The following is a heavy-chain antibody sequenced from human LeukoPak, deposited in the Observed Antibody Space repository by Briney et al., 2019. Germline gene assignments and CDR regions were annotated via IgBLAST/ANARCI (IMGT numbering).Heavy chain of an antibody. V-gene: IGHV3-48*03. D-gene: IGHD6-19*01. CDR2: ITNNGSTI. CDR1: GFTFSTYA. J-gene: IGHJ6*02. Sequence: GRSLRLSCAASGFTFSTYAMNWVRQAPGKGLEWVSYITNNGSTIYYADSVKGRFTISREKAENSLYLQMNSLRAEDTAIYYCARDQWLAYYYHGMDVWGQGATATVSS. CDR3: ARDQWLAYYYHGMDV.